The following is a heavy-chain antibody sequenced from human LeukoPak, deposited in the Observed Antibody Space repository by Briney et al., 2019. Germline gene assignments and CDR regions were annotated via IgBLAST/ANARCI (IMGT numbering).Heavy chain of an antibody. Sequence: GGSLRLSCAASGFTFSKYWMLWVRQAPGEGLESVSRINTDGTVTTYADSVKGRFTVSRDNADNAMFLQMNSVRDEDTAVYYCATKQWLAPPPDSWGQGTPVTVSS. V-gene: IGHV3-74*01. CDR2: INTDGTVT. CDR3: ATKQWLAPPPDS. J-gene: IGHJ4*02. D-gene: IGHD6-19*01. CDR1: GFTFSKYW.